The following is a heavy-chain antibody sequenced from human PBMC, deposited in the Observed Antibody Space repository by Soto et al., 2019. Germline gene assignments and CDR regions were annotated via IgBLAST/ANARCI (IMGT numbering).Heavy chain of an antibody. Sequence: QVQLVQSGAEVKKPGASVKVSCKASGYTFTSYGISWLRQAPGQGLEWMGWISAYNGNTNYAQRLHGRGTETTDTSPSTAYMDLRSVGSDVTAVYYCASWAPTNDSWGQGTLVTVSS. J-gene: IGHJ4*02. CDR3: ASWAPTNDS. D-gene: IGHD1-26*01. V-gene: IGHV1-18*01. CDR1: GYTFTSYG. CDR2: ISAYNGNT.